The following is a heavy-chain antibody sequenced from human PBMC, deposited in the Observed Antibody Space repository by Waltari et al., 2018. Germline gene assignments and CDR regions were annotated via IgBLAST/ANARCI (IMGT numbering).Heavy chain of an antibody. CDR1: GFTFSSYE. Sequence: EVQLVESGGGLVQPGGSLRLSCAASGFTFSSYEMNWVRQAPGKGLEWVSYISSRGRTIYYADSVKGRFTISRDNAKNSLYLQMNSLRAEDTAVYYCARWITMVRGQFDYWGQGTLVTVSS. D-gene: IGHD3-10*01. CDR2: ISSRGRTI. CDR3: ARWITMVRGQFDY. V-gene: IGHV3-48*03. J-gene: IGHJ4*02.